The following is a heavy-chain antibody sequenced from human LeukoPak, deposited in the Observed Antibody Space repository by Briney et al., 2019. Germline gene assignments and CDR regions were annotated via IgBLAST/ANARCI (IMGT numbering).Heavy chain of an antibody. V-gene: IGHV3-74*01. CDR1: AFTFSTYW. Sequence: GGSLRLSCAASAFTFSTYWMHWVRQAPGKGLVWVSRINSDGSTTSYADSVKGRFTISRDNAKNSLYLQMNSLRDEDTAVYYCARDRPDGSGPFDAFDIWGQGTMVTVSS. D-gene: IGHD3-22*01. CDR3: ARDRPDGSGPFDAFDI. CDR2: INSDGSTT. J-gene: IGHJ3*02.